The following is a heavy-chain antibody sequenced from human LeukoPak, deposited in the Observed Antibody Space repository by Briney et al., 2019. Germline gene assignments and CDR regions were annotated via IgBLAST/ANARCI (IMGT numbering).Heavy chain of an antibody. CDR3: AKLIVVVITGFDY. V-gene: IGHV3-23*01. CDR2: ISISGGTT. Sequence: GGSLRLSCATFGFTFSSYGMTWVRQAPGKGLEWVSTISISGGTTYYADSVKGRSSISRDNSKSTVYLQLNSLRAEDTAVYYCAKLIVVVITGFDYWGQGTLVTVSS. CDR1: GFTFSSYG. D-gene: IGHD3-22*01. J-gene: IGHJ4*02.